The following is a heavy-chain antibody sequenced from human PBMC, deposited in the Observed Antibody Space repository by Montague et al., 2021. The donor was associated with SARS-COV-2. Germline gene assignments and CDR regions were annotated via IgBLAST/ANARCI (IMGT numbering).Heavy chain of an antibody. Sequence: CAISGDSVSSNIAAWNWIRQSPSRGLEWLGRTYYRSKWYNDYAVSVRSRITINPDTSKNQFSLQLNSVTPEDTAVYYCTQERGPGRTTWHYFDYWGQGTLVAVSS. CDR3: TQERGPGRTTWHYFDY. CDR2: TYYRSKWYN. J-gene: IGHJ4*02. V-gene: IGHV6-1*01. CDR1: GDSVSSNIAA. D-gene: IGHD1-14*01.